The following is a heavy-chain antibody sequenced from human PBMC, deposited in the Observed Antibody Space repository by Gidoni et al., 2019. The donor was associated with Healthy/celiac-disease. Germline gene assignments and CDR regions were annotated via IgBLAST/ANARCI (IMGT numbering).Heavy chain of an antibody. CDR3: ARGTTNYYYYGMDV. CDR2: IYYSGST. CDR1: GGSISSYY. Sequence: QVQLQESGPGLVKPSETLSLTCTVSGGSISSYYWRWIRQPPGKGLEWIGYIYYSGSTNYNPSLKSRVTISVDTSKNQFSLKLSSVTAADTAVYYCARGTTNYYYYGMDVWGQGTTVTVSS. V-gene: IGHV4-59*01. J-gene: IGHJ6*02.